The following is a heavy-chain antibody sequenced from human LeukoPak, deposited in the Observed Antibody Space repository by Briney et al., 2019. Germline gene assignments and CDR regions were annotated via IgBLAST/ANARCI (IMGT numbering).Heavy chain of an antibody. Sequence: ASVKVSCKASGYTFTSYGISWVRQAPGQGLEWMGWISAYNGNTNYAQKLQGRVTMTTDTSTSTAYMGLRSLRSDDTAVYYCARDSLYYYGSGSLGYWGQGTLVTVSS. D-gene: IGHD3-10*01. V-gene: IGHV1-18*01. CDR3: ARDSLYYYGSGSLGY. CDR2: ISAYNGNT. J-gene: IGHJ4*02. CDR1: GYTFTSYG.